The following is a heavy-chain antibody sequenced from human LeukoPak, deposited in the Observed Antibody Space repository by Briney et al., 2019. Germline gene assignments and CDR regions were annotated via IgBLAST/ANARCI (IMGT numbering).Heavy chain of an antibody. D-gene: IGHD6-19*01. Sequence: SETLSLTCAVYGGSFSGYYWGWIRQPPGKGLEWIGNIYYSGSTYYNPSLKSRVTISVDTSKNQFSLKVSSVTAADTAVYYCANTGYSSGWYLGTVDYWAREPWSPSPQ. CDR1: GGSFSGYY. J-gene: IGHJ4*02. CDR2: IYYSGST. V-gene: IGHV4-34*01. CDR3: ANTGYSSGWYLGTVDY.